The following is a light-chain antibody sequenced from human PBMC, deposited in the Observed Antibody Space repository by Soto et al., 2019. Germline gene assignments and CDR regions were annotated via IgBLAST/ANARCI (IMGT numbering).Light chain of an antibody. J-gene: IGLJ1*01. Sequence: QSALTQPASVSGSPGQPITISCTGTSSDVGGYNYVSWYQQHPGKAPKLMIYDVSNRPSGVSNRFSGSKSGNTASLTISGLQAEDEADYYCSSYTSSSPPVFGTGTKLTVL. CDR1: SSDVGGYNY. CDR2: DVS. V-gene: IGLV2-14*01. CDR3: SSYTSSSPPV.